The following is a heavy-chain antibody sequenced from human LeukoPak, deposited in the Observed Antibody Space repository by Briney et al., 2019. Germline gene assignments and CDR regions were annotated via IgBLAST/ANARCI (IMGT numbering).Heavy chain of an antibody. D-gene: IGHD2-2*01. CDR3: ARALGYCSSTICYRFDY. CDR2: ISSSSTTI. J-gene: IGHJ4*02. CDR1: GFTFSSYS. Sequence: GGSLRLSCAASGFTFSSYSMIWVRQAPGKGLEWVSYISSSSTTIYYADSVKGRFTISRDNAKNSLYLQMNSLRAEDTAVYYCARALGYCSSTICYRFDYWGQGTLATVSS. V-gene: IGHV3-48*01.